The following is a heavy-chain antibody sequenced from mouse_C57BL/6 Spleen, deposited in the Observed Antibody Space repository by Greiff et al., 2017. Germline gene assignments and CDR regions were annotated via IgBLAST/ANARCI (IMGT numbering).Heavy chain of an antibody. CDR3: ALYYYGSDYYAMDY. V-gene: IGHV14-3*01. CDR1: GFNIKNTY. CDR2: IDPANGNT. Sequence: VQLQQSVAELVRPGASVKLSCTASGFNIKNTYMHWVKQRPEQGLEWIGRIDPANGNTTYAPKFQGKATLTADTSSNTAYLQLSSLTSEDTAIYYCALYYYGSDYYAMDYWGQGTSVTVSS. J-gene: IGHJ4*01. D-gene: IGHD1-1*01.